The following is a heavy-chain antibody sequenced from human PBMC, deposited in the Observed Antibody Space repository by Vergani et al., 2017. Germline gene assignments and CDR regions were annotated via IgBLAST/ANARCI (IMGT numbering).Heavy chain of an antibody. CDR2: IYSGGST. CDR3: ARDRGDLLRQNWYFDL. CDR1: GFTVSSNY. V-gene: IGHV3-66*02. J-gene: IGHJ2*01. D-gene: IGHD3-16*01. Sequence: EVQLVESGGGLVQPGGSLRLSCAASGFTVSSNYMSWVRQAPGKGLEWVSVIYSGGSTYYADSVKGRFTISRDNTKNTLYLQMHSLRAEDTAVYYCARDRGDLLRQNWYFDLWGRGTLVTVSS.